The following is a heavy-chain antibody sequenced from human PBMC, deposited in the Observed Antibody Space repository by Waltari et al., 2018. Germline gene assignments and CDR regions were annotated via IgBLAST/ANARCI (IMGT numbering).Heavy chain of an antibody. CDR1: GFTVSSNY. Sequence: EVQLVETGGGLIQPGGSRRLSCAASGFTVSSNYMSWVRQAPGKGLEWVSVIYSGGSTYYADSVKCRFTISRDNSKNTLYLQMSSLRAEDTAVYYCARLAYFDYWGQGTLVTVSS. J-gene: IGHJ4*02. CDR2: IYSGGST. CDR3: ARLAYFDY. V-gene: IGHV3-53*02.